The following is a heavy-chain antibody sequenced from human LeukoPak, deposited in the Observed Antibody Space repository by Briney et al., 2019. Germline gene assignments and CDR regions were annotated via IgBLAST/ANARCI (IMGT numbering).Heavy chain of an antibody. CDR3: ARLGSTFDI. CDR1: GGSITSYY. J-gene: IGHJ3*02. Sequence: SETLSLTCTVSGGSITSYYWTWIRQPPGKGLEWIGYIFYSGGSNYNPSLKSRVTISVDTSKNHFSLKLSSVTAADTAVYYCARLGSTFDIWGQGTMVTVSS. D-gene: IGHD2-2*01. V-gene: IGHV4-59*08. CDR2: IFYSGGS.